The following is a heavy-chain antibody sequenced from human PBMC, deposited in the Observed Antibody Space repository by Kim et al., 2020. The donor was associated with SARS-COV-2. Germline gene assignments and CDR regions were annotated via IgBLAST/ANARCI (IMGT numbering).Heavy chain of an antibody. D-gene: IGHD6-19*01. CDR3: ARHSKYNSGWIGQLDP. Sequence: GSLRLSCAASGFIVSSDYMSWVRQAPGKGLEWVSTMSISGATFYANSVEGRFTISRDKSRNALYLQMNSLRAEDTAVYYCARHSKYNSGWIGQLDPWGQGTQVTVSS. J-gene: IGHJ5*02. CDR2: MSISGAT. V-gene: IGHV3-66*04. CDR1: GFIVSSDY.